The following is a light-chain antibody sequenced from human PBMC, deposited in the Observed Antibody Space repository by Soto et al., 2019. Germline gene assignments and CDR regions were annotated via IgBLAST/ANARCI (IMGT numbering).Light chain of an antibody. CDR1: RSNIGSNT. CDR3: ATWDDSLNGHVV. Sequence: QSVLTQPPSESGTPGQRVTISCSGSRSNIGSNTVNWYQQLPGTAPKFLIYSNNQRPSGVPKRFSGSKSGTSASLAISGLQSEDEADYYCATWDDSLNGHVVFGGGTEVTVL. V-gene: IGLV1-44*01. J-gene: IGLJ2*01. CDR2: SNN.